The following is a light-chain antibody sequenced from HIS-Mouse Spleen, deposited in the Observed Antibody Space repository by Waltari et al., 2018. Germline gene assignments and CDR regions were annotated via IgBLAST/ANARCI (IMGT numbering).Light chain of an antibody. CDR1: QSVSSY. CDR2: DAS. V-gene: IGKV3-11*01. CDR3: QQRSNWPG. J-gene: IGKJ5*01. Sequence: EIVLTQSPATLSLSPGERATLSCSASQSVSSYLAWYQQKPGQAPRLLIYDASNRATGIPARFSGSGSGTDFTLTISSLEPEDFAVYYCQQRSNWPGFGQGTRLEIK.